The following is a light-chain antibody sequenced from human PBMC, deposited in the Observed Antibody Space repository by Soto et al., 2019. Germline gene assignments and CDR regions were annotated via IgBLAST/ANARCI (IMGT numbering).Light chain of an antibody. CDR3: QQRSNWLT. CDR2: DAS. V-gene: IGKV3-11*01. J-gene: IGKJ4*01. Sequence: EIVLTQSPATLSLSPGERATLSCRASQSVGSYLAWYPQKPGQAPRLLIYDASNRASGIPARFSGTGSGTAFILTLSSLEPEDFAVYYCQQRSNWLTFGGGTKVEIK. CDR1: QSVGSY.